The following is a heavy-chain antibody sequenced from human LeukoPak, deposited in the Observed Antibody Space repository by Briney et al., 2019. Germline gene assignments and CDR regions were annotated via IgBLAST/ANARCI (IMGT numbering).Heavy chain of an antibody. V-gene: IGHV4-61*08. J-gene: IGHJ3*02. Sequence: TLSLTCTVSGGSISSGGYYWSWIRQPPGKGLEWIGYIYYSGSTNYNPSLKSRVTISVDTSKNQFSLKLSSVTAADTAVYYCARRLWFGEIDAFDIWGQGTMVTVSS. D-gene: IGHD3-10*01. CDR1: GGSISSGGYY. CDR2: IYYSGST. CDR3: ARRLWFGEIDAFDI.